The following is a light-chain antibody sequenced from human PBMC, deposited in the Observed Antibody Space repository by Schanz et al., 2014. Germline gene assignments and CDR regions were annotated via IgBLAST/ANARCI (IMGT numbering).Light chain of an antibody. CDR1: SSDIGRYNY. V-gene: IGLV2-8*01. Sequence: QSVLTQPPSASGSPGQSVTISCTGTSSDIGRYNYVSWYQHHPGKAPKLLIYDVTKRPSGVPDRFSGSKSGNTASLTVSGLQAEDEADYYCCSYIGTNHLVLFGGGTKVTVL. CDR2: DVT. CDR3: CSYIGTNHLVL. J-gene: IGLJ3*02.